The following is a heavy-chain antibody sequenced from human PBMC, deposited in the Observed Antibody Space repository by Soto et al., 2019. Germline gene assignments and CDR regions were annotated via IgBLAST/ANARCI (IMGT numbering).Heavy chain of an antibody. CDR1: RYSFTSYW. Sequence: GESLKISCNGSRYSFTSYWIGWVLQMPGRGLEWMGIIYPGDSDTRYSPSFQGQVTISADKSISTAYLQWSSLKASDTAIYYCARRRPCRAVAGSWYFDLWGRGTLVTVSS. V-gene: IGHV5-51*01. D-gene: IGHD6-19*01. CDR2: IYPGDSDT. J-gene: IGHJ2*01. CDR3: ARRRPCRAVAGSWYFDL.